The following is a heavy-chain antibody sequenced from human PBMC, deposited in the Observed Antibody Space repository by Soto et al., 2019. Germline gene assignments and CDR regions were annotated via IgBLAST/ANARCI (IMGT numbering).Heavy chain of an antibody. CDR1: GGSISSSSYY. J-gene: IGHJ4*02. V-gene: IGHV4-39*02. D-gene: IGHD2-15*01. CDR3: ARDAAGYCSGGSCYGNDY. CDR2: IYYSGST. Sequence: SYTLSLTFTVSGGSISSSSYYLCWILQPPLNGLEWIGSIYYSGSTYYNPSLKSRVTISVDTSKNQFSLKLSSVTAADTAVYYCARDAAGYCSGGSCYGNDYWGQGTLVTVSS.